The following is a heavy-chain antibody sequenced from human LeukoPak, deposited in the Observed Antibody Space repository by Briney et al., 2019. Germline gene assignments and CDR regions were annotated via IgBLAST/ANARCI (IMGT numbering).Heavy chain of an antibody. V-gene: IGHV4-34*01. D-gene: IGHD4-23*01. Sequence: SETLSLTCAVYGGSFSGYYWSWIRQPPGKGLDWIGEINHSGSTNYKPSLKSRVTISVDTSKNQFSLKLSSVTAADTAVYYCARGGWVVTGSHDYWGQGTLVTVSS. J-gene: IGHJ4*02. CDR2: INHSGST. CDR3: ARGGWVVTGSHDY. CDR1: GGSFSGYY.